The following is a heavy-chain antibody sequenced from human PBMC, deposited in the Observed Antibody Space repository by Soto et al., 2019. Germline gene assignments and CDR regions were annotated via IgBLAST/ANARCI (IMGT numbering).Heavy chain of an antibody. V-gene: IGHV1-69*01. CDR3: ARGRGLYNSGRSQLDS. J-gene: IGHJ4*02. CDR2: IIPRFGTT. D-gene: IGHD1-1*01. Sequence: QVQVVQSGAEVKKPGSSVRVSCKASGDSFTKYTVNWVRQAPRQGLEWMGGIIPRFGTTNYAPTLQDRVTITADAPIDTVYMELSSRRSDDTALYYFARGRGLYNSGRSQLDSWGQGTLVTVSS. CDR1: GDSFTKYT.